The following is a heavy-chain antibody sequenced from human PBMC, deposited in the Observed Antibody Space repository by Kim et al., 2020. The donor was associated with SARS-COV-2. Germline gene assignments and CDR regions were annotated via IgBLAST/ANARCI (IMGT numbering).Heavy chain of an antibody. D-gene: IGHD4-17*01. Sequence: STASFKGRFTISRDDSNSIAYLQMNSLKTGDTALYYCPRVDAGDYPFFDYWGQGTLVTVSS. V-gene: IGHV3-49*01. J-gene: IGHJ4*02. CDR3: PRVDAGDYPFFDY.